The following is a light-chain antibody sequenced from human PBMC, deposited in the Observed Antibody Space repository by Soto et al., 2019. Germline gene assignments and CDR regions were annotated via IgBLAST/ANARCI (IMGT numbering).Light chain of an antibody. CDR2: DAS. J-gene: IGKJ4*02. CDR3: QQRSNWPYLT. Sequence: EIVLTQSPDTLSLSPGERATLSCRASQSVSGYLGWYQQKPGQAPRLLIYDASNRADGVPARFRGSGSGTNFPLTIASLEPEDFAVYYCQQRSNWPYLTCGGGTRV. V-gene: IGKV3-11*01. CDR1: QSVSGY.